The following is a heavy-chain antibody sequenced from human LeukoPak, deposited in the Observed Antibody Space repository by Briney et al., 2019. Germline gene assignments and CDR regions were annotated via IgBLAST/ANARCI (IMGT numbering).Heavy chain of an antibody. CDR3: ARGAITMVRGVIETSYYYCMDV. V-gene: IGHV4-59*01. CDR2: IYYSGST. Sequence: SETLSLTCTVSGGSISSYYWSWIRQPPGKGLEWIGYIYYSGSTNYNPSLKSRVTISVDTSKNQFSLKLSSVTAADTAVYYCARGAITMVRGVIETSYYYCMDVWGKGTTVTISS. CDR1: GGSISSYY. D-gene: IGHD3-10*01. J-gene: IGHJ6*03.